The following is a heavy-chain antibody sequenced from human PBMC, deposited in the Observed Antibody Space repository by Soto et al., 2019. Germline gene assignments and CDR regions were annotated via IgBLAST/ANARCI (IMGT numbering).Heavy chain of an antibody. CDR2: IYQSGSA. J-gene: IGHJ4*02. V-gene: IGHV4-4*02. CDR1: GGSISNSNW. D-gene: IGHD3-10*02. Sequence: QVQVQESGPGLVKPSGTLSLTCAVSGGSISNSNWWSWVRQSPGKGLEWIGEIYQSGSAKYNPSLKSRVAISLDTPNNQFLLQLSSVTAADTAVYYCARGHCPGSSCQEYWGQGTLVTVAS. CDR3: ARGHCPGSSCQEY.